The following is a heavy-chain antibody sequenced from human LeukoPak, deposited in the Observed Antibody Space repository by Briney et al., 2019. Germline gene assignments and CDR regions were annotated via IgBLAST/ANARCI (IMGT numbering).Heavy chain of an antibody. CDR1: GFTFSSYW. J-gene: IGHJ4*02. Sequence: GGSLRLSCAASGFTFSSYWMNWVRQAPGKGLEWVAVIWYDGSNKYYADSVKGRFTISRDNSKNTLYLQMNSLRAEDTAVYYRAAGDSGLSYWGQGTLVTVSS. D-gene: IGHD5-12*01. V-gene: IGHV3-33*08. CDR3: AAGDSGLSY. CDR2: IWYDGSNK.